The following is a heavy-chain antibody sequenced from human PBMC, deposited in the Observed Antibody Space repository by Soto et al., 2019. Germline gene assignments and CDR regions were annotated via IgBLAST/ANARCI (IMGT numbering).Heavy chain of an antibody. CDR1: GGTFSSYA. V-gene: IGHV1-69*01. CDR3: ARGSFPGQLAYYFDY. Sequence: QVQLVQSGAEVKKPGSSVKVSCKASGGTFSSYAISWVRQAPGQGLEWMGGIIPIFGTANYAQKFQGRVTITADESTSTAYMDLSSLRSADTAVYYCARGSFPGQLAYYFDYWGQGTLVTVSS. D-gene: IGHD6-13*01. CDR2: IIPIFGTA. J-gene: IGHJ4*02.